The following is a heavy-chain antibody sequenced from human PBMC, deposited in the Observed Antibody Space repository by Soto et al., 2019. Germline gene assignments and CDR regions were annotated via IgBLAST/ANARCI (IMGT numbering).Heavy chain of an antibody. Sequence: PSETLSLTCAVYGGSFSGYYWSWIRQPPGKGLEWIGEINHSGSTNYNPSLKSRVTISVDTSKNQFSLKLSSVTAADTAVYYCARLGVLHSRDHGVVVPAAIGFDYWGQGTLVTVSS. CDR3: ARLGVLHSRDHGVVVPAAIGFDY. D-gene: IGHD2-2*01. CDR2: INHSGST. J-gene: IGHJ4*02. CDR1: GGSFSGYY. V-gene: IGHV4-34*01.